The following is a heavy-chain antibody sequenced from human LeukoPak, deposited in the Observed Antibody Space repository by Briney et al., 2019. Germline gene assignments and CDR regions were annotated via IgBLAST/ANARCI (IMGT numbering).Heavy chain of an antibody. D-gene: IGHD3-22*01. Sequence: SQTLSLTCTVSGGSISSGGYCWSWIRQHPGKGLEWIGYIHYSGSTYYNPSLKSRVNISVDTSKNQFSLQLSSVTAADTAVYYCARARGIFWYHSSGYYDLWGQGTLVTVSS. CDR1: GGSISSGGYC. V-gene: IGHV4-31*03. CDR3: ARARGIFWYHSSGYYDL. CDR2: IHYSGST. J-gene: IGHJ4*02.